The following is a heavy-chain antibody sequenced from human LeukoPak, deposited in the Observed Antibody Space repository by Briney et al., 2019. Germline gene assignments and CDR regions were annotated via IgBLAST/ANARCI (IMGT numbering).Heavy chain of an antibody. V-gene: IGHV4-59*01. D-gene: IGHD2-2*01. J-gene: IGHJ4*02. CDR1: GGSISRYY. Sequence: SETLSLTCTVSGGSISRYYWSWIRQPPGQGLEWIGYIYYSGSTNYNPSLKSRVTISVDTSKNQFSLKLSAVTAADTAVYYCSRALYHTFDYWGQGTLVTVSS. CDR3: SRALYHTFDY. CDR2: IYYSGST.